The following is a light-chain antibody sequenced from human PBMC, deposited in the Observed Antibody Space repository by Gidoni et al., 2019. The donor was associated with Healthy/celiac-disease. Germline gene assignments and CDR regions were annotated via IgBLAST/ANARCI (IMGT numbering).Light chain of an antibody. CDR2: KAS. CDR1: QSISSW. J-gene: IGKJ2*01. Sequence: DIQMTPSPSTLSASVGDRVTITCRASQSISSWLAWYQQKPGKAPKLLIYKASSLESGVPSRFSGSGSGTEFTLTISSLQPDDFATYYCQQYNSYSPSYTFGQGTKLEIK. CDR3: QQYNSYSPSYT. V-gene: IGKV1-5*03.